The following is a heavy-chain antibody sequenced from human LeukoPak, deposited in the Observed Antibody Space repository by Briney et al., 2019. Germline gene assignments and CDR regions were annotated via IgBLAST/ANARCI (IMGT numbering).Heavy chain of an antibody. CDR3: AWTRTTGTFYYYMDV. D-gene: IGHD1-1*01. J-gene: IGHJ6*03. CDR2: IIPIFGTA. V-gene: IGHV1-69*05. Sequence: ASVKVSCKASRNIFTGYFIHWVQQAPGQGLEWMGGIIPIFGTANYAQKFQGRVTITTDESTSTAYMELSSLRSEDTAVYYCAWTRTTGTFYYYMDVWGKGTTVTVSS. CDR1: RNIFTGYF.